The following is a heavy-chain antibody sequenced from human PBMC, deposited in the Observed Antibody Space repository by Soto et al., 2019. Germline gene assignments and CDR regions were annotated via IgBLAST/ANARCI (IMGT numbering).Heavy chain of an antibody. CDR2: INHSGST. J-gene: IGHJ5*02. CDR1: GGSFSGYY. V-gene: IGHV4-34*01. CDR3: ARGGLWGYQLLSWWFDP. Sequence: SETLSLTCAVYGGSFSGYYWSWIRQPPGKGLEWIGEINHSGSTNYNPSLKSRVTISVDTSKNQFSLKLSSVTAADTAVYYCARGGLWGYQLLSWWFDPWGQGTLVTVSS. D-gene: IGHD2-2*01.